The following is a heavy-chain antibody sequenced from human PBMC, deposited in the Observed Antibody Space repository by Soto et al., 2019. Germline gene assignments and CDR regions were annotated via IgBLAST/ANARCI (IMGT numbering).Heavy chain of an antibody. CDR2: ISAYNGNT. CDR3: VVAAQPYYFDY. Sequence: ASVKVSCKASGYTFTSYGISCGRQAPGQGLEWMGWISAYNGNTNYAQKLQGRVTMTTDTSTSTAYMELRSLRSDDTAVYYCVVAAQPYYFDYRGQGTLVTVSS. D-gene: IGHD2-15*01. J-gene: IGHJ4*02. V-gene: IGHV1-18*01. CDR1: GYTFTSYG.